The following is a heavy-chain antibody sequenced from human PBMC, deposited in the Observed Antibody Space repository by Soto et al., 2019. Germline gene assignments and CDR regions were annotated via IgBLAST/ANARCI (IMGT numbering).Heavy chain of an antibody. D-gene: IGHD3-22*01. CDR3: AKDAGDYYYDSSGYYFDC. V-gene: IGHV3-23*01. Sequence: EVQLLESGGGLVQPGGSLRLSCAASGFTFSTYAMSWVRQAPGKGLEWVSAISGSGGSTYYADSVKGRFTISRDNSKNTRYLQVNSLRAEDTAVYYCAKDAGDYYYDSSGYYFDCWGQGTLVTVSS. CDR2: ISGSGGST. J-gene: IGHJ4*02. CDR1: GFTFSTYA.